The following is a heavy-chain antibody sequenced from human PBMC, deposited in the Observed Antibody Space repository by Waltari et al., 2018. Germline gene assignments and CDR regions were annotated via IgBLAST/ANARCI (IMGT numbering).Heavy chain of an antibody. J-gene: IGHJ5*01. Sequence: QVQLVQSGAAVKKPGASVKVSCEASGYTSDDYYLHWMRQAPGQGLEWMGWINPNSGVTFYAQKCQGWVTITRDTSTSTAYMELHSLKSDDTAVYYCAKSATRVEAIIGTHRFDPWGQGTLVTVSS. V-gene: IGHV1-2*04. D-gene: IGHD1-26*01. CDR1: GYTSDDYY. CDR2: INPNSGVT. CDR3: AKSATRVEAIIGTHRFDP.